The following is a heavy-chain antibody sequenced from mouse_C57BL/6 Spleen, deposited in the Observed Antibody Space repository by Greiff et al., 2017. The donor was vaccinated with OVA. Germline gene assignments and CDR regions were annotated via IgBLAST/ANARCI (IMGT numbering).Heavy chain of an antibody. Sequence: VKLVESGAELMKPGASVKLSCQATGYTFTGYWIEWVKPRPGPGLEWIGEILPGSGSTNYNEKFKGKATFTADTSSTTAYMQLSSLTTEDSAIYYCARNPSMYYYAMDYWGQGTSVTVSS. J-gene: IGHJ4*01. CDR2: ILPGSGST. V-gene: IGHV1-9*01. CDR3: ARNPSMYYYAMDY. CDR1: GYTFTGYW.